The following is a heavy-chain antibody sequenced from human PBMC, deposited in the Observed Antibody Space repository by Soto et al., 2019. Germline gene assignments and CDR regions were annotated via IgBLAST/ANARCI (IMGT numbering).Heavy chain of an antibody. J-gene: IGHJ5*02. CDR2: IYYSGST. V-gene: IGHV4-59*01. Sequence: SETLSLTCTVSGGSISSYYWSWIRQPPGKGLEWIGYIYYSGSTNYNPSLKSRVTISVDTSKNQFSLQLSSVTAADTAVYYCARGGYCSGGSCRPNWFDPWGQGTLVTVSS. D-gene: IGHD2-15*01. CDR3: ARGGYCSGGSCRPNWFDP. CDR1: GGSISSYY.